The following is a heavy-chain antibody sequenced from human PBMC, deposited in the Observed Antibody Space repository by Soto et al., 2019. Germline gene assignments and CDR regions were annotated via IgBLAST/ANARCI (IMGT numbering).Heavy chain of an antibody. V-gene: IGHV3-23*01. CDR2: ISGSGGST. CDR1: GFTFSSHA. CDR3: AKGPLGFYDFWSGYYGPEYFQH. Sequence: GGSLRLSCAASGFTFSSHAMSWVRQAPGKGLEWVSAISGSGGSTYYADSVKGRFTISRDNSKNTLYLQMNSLRAEDTAVYYCAKGPLGFYDFWSGYYGPEYFQHWGQGTLVTVSS. J-gene: IGHJ1*01. D-gene: IGHD3-3*01.